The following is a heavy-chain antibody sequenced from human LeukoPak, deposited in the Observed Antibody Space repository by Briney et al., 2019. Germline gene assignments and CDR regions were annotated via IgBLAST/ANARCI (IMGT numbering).Heavy chain of an antibody. D-gene: IGHD1-1*01. CDR2: INAGNGNT. V-gene: IGHV1-3*01. CDR3: ARGSTGTTGY. Sequence: ASVKLSRKASGYTFTSYAMHWVRHAHGQRIEWMGWINAGNGNTKYSQKFQGRVTITRDTSASTAYMELSSLRSEDTAVYYCARGSTGTTGYWGQGTLVTVSS. CDR1: GYTFTSYA. J-gene: IGHJ4*02.